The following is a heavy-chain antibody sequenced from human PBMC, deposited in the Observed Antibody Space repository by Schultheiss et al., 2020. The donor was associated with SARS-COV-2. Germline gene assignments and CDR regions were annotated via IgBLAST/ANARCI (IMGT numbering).Heavy chain of an antibody. CDR1: GGSVSSGSYY. CDR2: IYYSGST. Sequence: SETLSLTCTVSGGSVSSGSYYWSWIRQPPGKGLEWIGYIYYSGSTYYSPSLKSRVTISIDTSKNQFSLKLGSVTAADTAVYFCARATRVESLFSVRGGSFDFWGRGALVTVSS. D-gene: IGHD5-24*01. V-gene: IGHV4-61*01. J-gene: IGHJ4*02. CDR3: ARATRVESLFSVRGGSFDF.